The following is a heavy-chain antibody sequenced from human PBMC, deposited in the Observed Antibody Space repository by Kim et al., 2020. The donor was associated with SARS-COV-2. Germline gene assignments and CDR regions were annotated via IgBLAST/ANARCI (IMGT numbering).Heavy chain of an antibody. J-gene: IGHJ4*02. CDR2: ISYDGSNK. V-gene: IGHV3-30*04. CDR3: TVVVVAATVPFDY. CDR1: GFTFSSYA. D-gene: IGHD2-15*01. Sequence: GGSLRLSCAASGFTFSSYAMHWVRQAPGKGLEWVAVISYDGSNKYYADSVKGRFTISRDNSKNTLYLQMNSLRAEDTAVYYCTVVVVAATVPFDYWGQGTLVTVSS.